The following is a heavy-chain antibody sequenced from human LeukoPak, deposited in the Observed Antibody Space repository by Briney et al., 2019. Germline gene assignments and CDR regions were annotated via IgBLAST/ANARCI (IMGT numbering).Heavy chain of an antibody. CDR1: GFTYSSYG. D-gene: IGHD3-10*01. J-gene: IGHJ4*02. CDR2: ISSNGDST. CDR3: VKGKVAGSGTYYNAPFDY. Sequence: GGSLRLSRSASGFTYSSYGMHWVRQGSGKGLEYVSGISSNGDSTYYADSVKGRFTFSRDNSKNTLYLQMSSLRAEDTAVYYCVKGKVAGSGTYYNAPFDYWGQGTLVTVSS. V-gene: IGHV3-64D*06.